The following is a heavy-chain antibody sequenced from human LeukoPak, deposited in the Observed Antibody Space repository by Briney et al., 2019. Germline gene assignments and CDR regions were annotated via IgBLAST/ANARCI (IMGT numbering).Heavy chain of an antibody. D-gene: IGHD2-15*01. V-gene: IGHV3-43*02. CDR3: AKRNQGGYCSGGSCYDD. J-gene: IGHJ4*02. Sequence: PGGSLGLSCAASGFTFDDYAMHWVRQAPGKGLEWVSLISGDGGSPYCADSVKGRFTISRDNSKNSLYLQMNSLRTEDTALYYCAKRNQGGYCSGGSCYDDWGQGTLVTVSS. CDR1: GFTFDDYA. CDR2: ISGDGGSP.